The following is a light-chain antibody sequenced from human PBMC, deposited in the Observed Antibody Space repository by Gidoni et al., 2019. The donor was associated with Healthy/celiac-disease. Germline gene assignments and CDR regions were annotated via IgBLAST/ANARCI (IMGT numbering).Light chain of an antibody. CDR1: SRDVGGYNY. CDR2: EVS. J-gene: IGLJ1*01. Sequence: QSALTQPPSAPGSPGQSVTISCTGTSRDVGGYNYVSWYQQHPGKAPKLMIYEVSKRPSGVPDRFSGSKSGNTASLTVSGLQAEDEADYYCSSYAGSNSYVFGTGTKVTVL. CDR3: SSYAGSNSYV. V-gene: IGLV2-8*01.